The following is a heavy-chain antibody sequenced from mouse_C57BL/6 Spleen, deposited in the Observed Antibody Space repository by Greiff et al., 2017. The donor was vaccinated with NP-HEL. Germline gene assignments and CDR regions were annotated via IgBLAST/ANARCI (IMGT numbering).Heavy chain of an antibody. CDR2: INPSSGYT. CDR3: ARPYYGSSYPDWYFDV. CDR1: GYTFTSYW. Sequence: VQLQQSGAELAKPGASVKLSCKASGYTFTSYWMHWVKQRPGQGLEWIGYINPSSGYTKYNQKFKDKATLTTDKSSSTSYMQLSSLTYEDSAFYYCARPYYGSSYPDWYFDVWGTGTTVTVSS. D-gene: IGHD1-1*01. J-gene: IGHJ1*03. V-gene: IGHV1-7*01.